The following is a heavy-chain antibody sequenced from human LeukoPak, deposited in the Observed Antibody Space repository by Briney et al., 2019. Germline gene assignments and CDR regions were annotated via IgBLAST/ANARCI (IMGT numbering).Heavy chain of an antibody. CDR3: ARHYWYYYGSGSLYYFDY. D-gene: IGHD3-10*01. V-gene: IGHV4-34*01. CDR1: GFSFSYYD. Sequence: KAGGSLRLSCAASGFSFSYYDMHWIRQPPGKGLEWIGEINHSGSTNYNPSLKSRVTISVDTSKNQFSLKLSSVTAADTAVYYCARHYWYYYGSGSLYYFDYWGQGTLVTVSS. CDR2: INHSGST. J-gene: IGHJ4*02.